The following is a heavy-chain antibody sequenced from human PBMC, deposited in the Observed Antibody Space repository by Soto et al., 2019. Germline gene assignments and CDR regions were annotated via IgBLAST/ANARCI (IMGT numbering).Heavy chain of an antibody. CDR3: ARGGGSYSFDY. Sequence: SGPTLVNPTHTLTLTCTFSGFSLSTSGMRVSWIRQPPGKALEWLARIDWDDDKFYSTSLKTRLTISKDTSKNQVVLTMTNMDPVDTATYYCARGGGSYSFDYWGQGTLVTVSS. CDR2: IDWDDDK. V-gene: IGHV2-70*04. CDR1: GFSLSTSGMR. D-gene: IGHD1-26*01. J-gene: IGHJ4*02.